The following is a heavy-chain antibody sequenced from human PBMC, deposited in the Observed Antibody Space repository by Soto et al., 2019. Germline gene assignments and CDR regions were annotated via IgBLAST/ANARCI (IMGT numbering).Heavy chain of an antibody. CDR2: MSEDGSIE. D-gene: IGHD2-15*01. Sequence: QVQLVESGGGVVQPGRSLRLSCAASGFTFSDYALHWVRQAPGKGLEWVAVMSEDGSIEFNGDYVKGRFTISRDNSKKMLYLQMNSLRPEDTAIYYCATCSGGRCYGSLGGTLDYYGMDVWCQGTTVTVSS. J-gene: IGHJ6*02. V-gene: IGHV3-30*04. CDR3: ATCSGGRCYGSLGGTLDYYGMDV. CDR1: GFTFSDYA.